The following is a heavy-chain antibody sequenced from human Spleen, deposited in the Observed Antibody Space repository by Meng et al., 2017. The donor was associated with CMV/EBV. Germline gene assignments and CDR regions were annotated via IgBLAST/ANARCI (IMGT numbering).Heavy chain of an antibody. V-gene: IGHV3-20*01. CDR1: GLSFDDYA. CDR3: ARSRYCTSASCWGPLMDGMAV. D-gene: IGHD2-2*01. Sequence: GGSLRLSCTASGLSFDDYAMSWVRQAPGKGLEWVSGINWNGGSTGYADFVKGRFTISRDNANNSLYLQMNSLRAEDTAFYHCARSRYCTSASCWGPLMDGMAVWGLGTTVTVSS. CDR2: INWNGGST. J-gene: IGHJ6*02.